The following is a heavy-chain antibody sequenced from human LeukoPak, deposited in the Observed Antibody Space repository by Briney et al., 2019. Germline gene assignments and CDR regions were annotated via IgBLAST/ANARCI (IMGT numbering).Heavy chain of an antibody. CDR2: ISAYNGNT. CDR1: GYTFTSYG. V-gene: IGHV1-18*01. J-gene: IGHJ4*02. CDR3: ARPSHYDILTGPFDY. D-gene: IGHD3-9*01. Sequence: ASVKVSCKASGYTFTSYGISWVRQAPGQGLEWMGWISAYNGNTNYAQKLQGRVTMTTDTSTSTAYMELRSLRSDDTAVYYCARPSHYDILTGPFDYWGQGTLVTVSS.